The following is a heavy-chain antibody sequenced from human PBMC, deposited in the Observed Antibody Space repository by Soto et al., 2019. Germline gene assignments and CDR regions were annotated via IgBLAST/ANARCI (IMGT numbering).Heavy chain of an antibody. Sequence: QVQLVESGGGVVQPGRSLRLSCAASGFTFSSYGMHWVRQAPGKGLEWVAVIWYDGSNTYYADSVKGRFTISRDNSKNTLYLQKNSLRAEDTAVYYCARDLGPPNIVVGPAAIGYYGIDVWGQGTTVTVSS. D-gene: IGHD2-2*02. CDR2: IWYDGSNT. J-gene: IGHJ6*02. V-gene: IGHV3-33*01. CDR3: ARDLGPPNIVVGPAAIGYYGIDV. CDR1: GFTFSSYG.